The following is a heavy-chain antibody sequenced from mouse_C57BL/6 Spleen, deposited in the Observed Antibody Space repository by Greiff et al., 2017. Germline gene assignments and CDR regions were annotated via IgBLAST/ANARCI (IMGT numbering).Heavy chain of an antibody. CDR3: ARGGPSFDY. CDR2: IYPFDSET. Sequence: VQLQQPGAELVRPGSSVKLSCKASGYTFTSYWMDWVKQRPGQGLEWIGNIYPFDSETHYNQKFKDKATLTVDKSSSTAYMQLSSLTSEDSAVYYCARGGPSFDYWGQGTTLTVSS. J-gene: IGHJ2*01. CDR1: GYTFTSYW. D-gene: IGHD3-1*01. V-gene: IGHV1-61*01.